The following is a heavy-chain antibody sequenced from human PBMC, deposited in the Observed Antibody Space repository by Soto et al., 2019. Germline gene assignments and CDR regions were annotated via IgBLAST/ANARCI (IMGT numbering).Heavy chain of an antibody. CDR3: ARTYSSGWFVFDY. Sequence: GGSLRLSCAASGFTFSSYDMHWVRQATGKGLEWVSAIGTAGDTYYPGSAKGRFTISRENAKNSLYLQMNSLRAEDTAVYYCARTYSSGWFVFDYWGQGTLVTVSS. D-gene: IGHD6-19*01. V-gene: IGHV3-13*01. CDR1: GFTFSSYD. J-gene: IGHJ4*02. CDR2: IGTAGDT.